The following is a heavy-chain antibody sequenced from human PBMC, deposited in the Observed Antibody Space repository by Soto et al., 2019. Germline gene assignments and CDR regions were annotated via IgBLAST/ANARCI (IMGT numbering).Heavy chain of an antibody. CDR3: AKDLPGWLPSPTSSSY. CDR1: GFTFNNDG. J-gene: IGHJ4*02. CDR2: ISLDGSNK. V-gene: IGHV3-30*18. D-gene: IGHD2-15*01. Sequence: QEQLVESGGGVVQPGRSLRLSWVTSGFTFNNDGIHLVRQAPGKGLEWVALISLDGSNKYYGDSVKGRFTISRDNSKKTLYLQMNSLRGEDKAVYYCAKDLPGWLPSPTSSSYWGQGTMVTVSS.